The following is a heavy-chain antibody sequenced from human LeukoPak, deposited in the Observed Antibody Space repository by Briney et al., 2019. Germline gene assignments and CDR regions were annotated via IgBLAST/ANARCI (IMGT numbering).Heavy chain of an antibody. V-gene: IGHV3-48*04. CDR3: ARDVGKDYDPYYFDY. CDR2: ISSSSSTI. Sequence: GGSLRLSCAASGFTFSSYSMNWVRQAPGKGLEWVSYISSSSSTIYYADSVKGRFTTSRDNAKNSLYLQMNSLRAEDTAVYYCARDVGKDYDPYYFDYWGQGTLVTVSS. CDR1: GFTFSSYS. D-gene: IGHD3-22*01. J-gene: IGHJ4*02.